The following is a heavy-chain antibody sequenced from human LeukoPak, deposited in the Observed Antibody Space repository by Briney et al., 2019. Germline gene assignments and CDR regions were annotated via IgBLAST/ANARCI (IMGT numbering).Heavy chain of an antibody. V-gene: IGHV4-59*11. Sequence: SETLSLTCIVSSGSINNHYWSWIRQPPGKGLEWIGYIYDSWNTNYNPSLKSRVTISIDTSKNQFSLNLTSVTAADTAVYYCARDQIGYGLDYWGQGTLSPSPQ. J-gene: IGHJ4*02. CDR3: ARDQIGYGLDY. D-gene: IGHD5-18*01. CDR1: SGSINNHY. CDR2: IYDSWNT.